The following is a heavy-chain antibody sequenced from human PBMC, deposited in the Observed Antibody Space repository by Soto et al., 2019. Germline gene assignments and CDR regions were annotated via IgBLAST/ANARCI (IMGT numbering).Heavy chain of an antibody. CDR2: IYYTGSN. V-gene: IGHV4-59*01. CDR1: GGSMSSYY. J-gene: IGHJ3*02. CDR3: ARLEASSDALDI. Sequence: PSETLSLTCTVSGGSMSSYYWSWIRQPPGKGLELIGYIYYTGSNNYNPSLKSRLTISIDTSEKEFSLSLTSLTAADTAVYYCARLEASSDALDIWGQGTMVTVS.